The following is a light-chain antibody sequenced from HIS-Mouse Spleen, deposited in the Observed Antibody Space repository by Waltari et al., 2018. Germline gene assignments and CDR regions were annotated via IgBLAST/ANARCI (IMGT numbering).Light chain of an antibody. CDR2: SNN. CDR1: SSNIGSNT. Sequence: QSVLTQPPSASGTPGQRVTISCSGSSSNIGSNTVNWYQQLPGTAPKHLIYSNNQRPSGVPARFSGSKSGTSASLAISGLQSEDEADYYCAAWDDSLNGNYVFGTGTKVTVL. CDR3: AAWDDSLNGNYV. J-gene: IGLJ1*01. V-gene: IGLV1-44*01.